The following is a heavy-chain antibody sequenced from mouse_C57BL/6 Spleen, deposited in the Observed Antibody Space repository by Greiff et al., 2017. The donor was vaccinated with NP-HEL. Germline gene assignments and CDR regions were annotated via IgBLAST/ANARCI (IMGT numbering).Heavy chain of an antibody. V-gene: IGHV3-3*01. D-gene: IGHD2-5*01. Sequence: EVQLMESGPSLVRPSQTLSLTCTVTGFSINSDCYWIWIRQFPGNKLEYIGYTFYSGITYYNPSLESRTYITRDTSKNQFSLKLSSVTTEDTATYYCARVYYSNYVGYAMDYWGQGTSVTVSS. CDR1: GFSINSDCY. CDR2: TFYSGIT. J-gene: IGHJ4*01. CDR3: ARVYYSNYVGYAMDY.